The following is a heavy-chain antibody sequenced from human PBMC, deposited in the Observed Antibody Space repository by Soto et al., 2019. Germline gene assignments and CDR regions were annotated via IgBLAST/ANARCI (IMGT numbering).Heavy chain of an antibody. V-gene: IGHV3-49*03. CDR3: TRNPHPTCSSAACYAAF. Sequence: PGGSLRLSCTASGFRFSDYGMSWFRQAPGKGLEWVSFIRSGTYGGAADYAASVEGRFILSRDDFTSIASLQMNSLRTEDTAVYYCTRNPHPTCSSAACYAAFWGQGILVTVSS. J-gene: IGHJ4*02. CDR2: IRSGTYGGAA. CDR1: GFRFSDYG. D-gene: IGHD2-2*01.